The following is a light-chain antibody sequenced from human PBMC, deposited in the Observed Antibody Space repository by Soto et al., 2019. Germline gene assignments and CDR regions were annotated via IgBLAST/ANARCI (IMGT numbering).Light chain of an antibody. CDR3: QQYNSYSWT. CDR1: QSISSW. CDR2: DAS. Sequence: DIQMTQSPSTLSASVGDRVTITCRASQSISSWLAWYQQKPGKAPKLLIYDASSLESGVPSRFSGSGSGTELTLTISSLQPDDFATYYCQQYNSYSWTFSQGTKV. V-gene: IGKV1-5*01. J-gene: IGKJ1*01.